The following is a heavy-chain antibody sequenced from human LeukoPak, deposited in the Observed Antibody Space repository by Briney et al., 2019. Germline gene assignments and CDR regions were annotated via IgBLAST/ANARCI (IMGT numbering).Heavy chain of an antibody. Sequence: SETQSLTCAVSGYSISNGYYWVWIRQPPGRGLEWIGSLYHSDSAYYNTSLRSRVSMSVDTSKKQFSLTLSFVTLADTAVYYCARQHDSYYYYYIDVWGSGTTVTVSS. CDR3: ARQHDSYYYYYIDV. CDR2: LYHSDSA. J-gene: IGHJ6*03. CDR1: GYSISNGYY. V-gene: IGHV4-38-2*01.